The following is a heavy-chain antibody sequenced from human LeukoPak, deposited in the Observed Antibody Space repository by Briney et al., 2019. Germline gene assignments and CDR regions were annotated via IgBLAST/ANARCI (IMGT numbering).Heavy chain of an antibody. Sequence: GGSLRLSCAASGFTFSSYSMNWVRQAPGKGLEWVSSISSSSSYIYYADSVKGRFTISRDNAKNSLYLQMNSLRAEDTAVYYCARHYYDYVWGSYRSKPFDYWGQGTLVTVSS. V-gene: IGHV3-21*01. CDR1: GFTFSSYS. CDR3: ARHYYDYVWGSYRSKPFDY. CDR2: ISSSSSYI. D-gene: IGHD3-16*02. J-gene: IGHJ4*02.